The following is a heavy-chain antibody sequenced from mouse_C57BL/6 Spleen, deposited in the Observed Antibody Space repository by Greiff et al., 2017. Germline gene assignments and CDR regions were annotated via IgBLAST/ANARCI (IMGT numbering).Heavy chain of an antibody. CDR3: ATISTVVEDYFDY. V-gene: IGHV1-52*01. CDR1: GYTFTSYW. D-gene: IGHD1-1*01. Sequence: QVQLQQPGAELVRPGSSVKLSCKASGYTFTSYWMHWVKQRPIQGLEWIGNIDPSDSETHYNQKFKDKATLTVDKSYSTAYMQLSSLTSEDSAVYYCATISTVVEDYFDYWGQGTSLTVSS. CDR2: IDPSDSET. J-gene: IGHJ2*02.